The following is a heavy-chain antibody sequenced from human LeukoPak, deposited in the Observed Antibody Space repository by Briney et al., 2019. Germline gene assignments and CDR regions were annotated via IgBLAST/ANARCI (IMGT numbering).Heavy chain of an antibody. D-gene: IGHD3-10*01. CDR3: ARELWANDAFDI. V-gene: IGHV4-59*01. CDR1: GGSISSYY. CDR2: IYYSGST. J-gene: IGHJ3*02. Sequence: PSETLSLTCTVSGGSISSYYWSWIRQPPRKGLEWIGYIYYSGSTNYNPSLKSRVTISVDTSKNQFSLKLSSVTAADTAVYYCARELWANDAFDIWGQGTMVTVSS.